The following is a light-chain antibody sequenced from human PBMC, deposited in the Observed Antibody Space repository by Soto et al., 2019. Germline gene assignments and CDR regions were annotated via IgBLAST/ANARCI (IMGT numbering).Light chain of an antibody. V-gene: IGLV1-40*01. CDR2: INN. CDR3: QSYDSSLSGSRV. Sequence: QSVLTQPPSVSGAPGQRVTISCTGSSSNIGAGYDVHWYQQLPGTAPKLLIYINNNRPSGVPDRFSGSKSGTSASLAITGLQAEDEADHYCQSYDSSLSGSRVFGTGTKLTVL. CDR1: SSNIGAGYD. J-gene: IGLJ1*01.